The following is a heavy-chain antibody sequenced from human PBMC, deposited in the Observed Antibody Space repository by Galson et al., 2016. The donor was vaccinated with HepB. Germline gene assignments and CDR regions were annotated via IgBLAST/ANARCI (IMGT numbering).Heavy chain of an antibody. Sequence: SLRLSCAASGFTFSTYAMHWVRQGPGKGLEWVSVISYDGSHKYYADSVKGRFTIPRDISKNTLYLQMNSLRAEDTAVYYCAKNSLRVIVGAADYWGRGTLVTVSS. V-gene: IGHV3-30-3*02. CDR3: AKNSLRVIVGAADY. J-gene: IGHJ4*02. CDR2: ISYDGSHK. CDR1: GFTFSTYA. D-gene: IGHD1-26*01.